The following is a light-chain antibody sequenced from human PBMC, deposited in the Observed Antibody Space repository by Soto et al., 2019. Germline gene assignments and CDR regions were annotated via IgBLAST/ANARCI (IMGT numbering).Light chain of an antibody. Sequence: EIVLTQSTSTLSLSPGERATLSCGASQSVSSYLAWYQQKPGQAPRLLIYDASNRATGIPARFSGSGSGTDFTLTISSLEPEDFAVYYCQQRSNWPPGLTFGGGTKVDIK. CDR1: QSVSSY. CDR3: QQRSNWPPGLT. J-gene: IGKJ4*01. CDR2: DAS. V-gene: IGKV3-11*01.